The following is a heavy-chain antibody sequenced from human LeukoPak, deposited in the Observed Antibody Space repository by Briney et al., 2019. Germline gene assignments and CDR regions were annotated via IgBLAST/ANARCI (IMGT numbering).Heavy chain of an antibody. CDR3: ARARETVAIDY. J-gene: IGHJ4*02. CDR2: INHSGST. V-gene: IGHV4-34*01. Sequence: SGTLSLTSAVSGGSFSGYYWSWIRQPPGKGLEWIGEINHSGSTNYSPSLKSRVTISVDTSKNQFSLKLNSVTAADTAVYYCARARETVAIDYWGQGTLVTVSS. CDR1: GGSFSGYY. D-gene: IGHD5-12*01.